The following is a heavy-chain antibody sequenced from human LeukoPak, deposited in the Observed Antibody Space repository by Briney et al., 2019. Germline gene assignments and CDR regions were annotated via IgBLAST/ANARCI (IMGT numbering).Heavy chain of an antibody. V-gene: IGHV7-4-1*02. CDR1: GYTFTSYA. CDR2: INTNTGNP. CDR3: AREGYSSSWYWRGGHNWFDP. Sequence: GASVKVSCKASGYTFTSYAMNWVRQAPGQGLEWMGWINTNTGNPTYAQGFTGRFVFSLDTSVSTAYLQISSLKAEDTAVYYCAREGYSSSWYWRGGHNWFDPWGQGTLVTVSS. J-gene: IGHJ5*02. D-gene: IGHD6-13*01.